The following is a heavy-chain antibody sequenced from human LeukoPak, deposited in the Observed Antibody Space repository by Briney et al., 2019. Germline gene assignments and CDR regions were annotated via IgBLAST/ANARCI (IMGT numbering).Heavy chain of an antibody. J-gene: IGHJ4*02. D-gene: IGHD6-19*01. CDR1: GGSISSSSDY. Sequence: KPSETLSLTCTVSGGSISSSSDYWGWIRQPPGKGLEWIGSIYYSGNTYYNPSLKSRVTISVDTSKKQFSLKLSSVTAADTAVYYCASTPSGSSAWYYFGKWGQGTLVTVSS. V-gene: IGHV4-39*01. CDR2: IYYSGNT. CDR3: ASTPSGSSAWYYFGK.